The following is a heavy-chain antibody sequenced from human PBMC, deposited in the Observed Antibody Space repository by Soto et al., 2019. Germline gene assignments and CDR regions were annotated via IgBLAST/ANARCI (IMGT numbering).Heavy chain of an antibody. D-gene: IGHD6-19*01. CDR3: ATDLGLAQCDY. V-gene: IGHV1-18*01. CDR1: GYTFTSYG. J-gene: IGHJ4*02. CDR2: ISAYNGNT. Sequence: QVQLVQSGAEVKKPGASVKVSCKASGYTFTSYGISWVRQAPGQGLEWMGWISAYNGNTTYVQKLQGRVTMTPATPTSTAFMELRSLRSDDTAVYYCATDLGLAQCDYWGQGTLVTVPS.